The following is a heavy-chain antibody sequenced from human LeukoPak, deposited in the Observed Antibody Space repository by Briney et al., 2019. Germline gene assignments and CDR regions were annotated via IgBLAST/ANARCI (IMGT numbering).Heavy chain of an antibody. Sequence: SETLSLTCTVSGGSISTYYWSWIRQPPGKGLEWIGYVYYSGRTNYNPSLKSRVTISVDTSKNLFSLKLTSVTAADTAVYYCARSATLTTIPTFDYWGQGTLVTVSS. CDR2: VYYSGRT. J-gene: IGHJ4*02. CDR3: ARSATLTTIPTFDY. CDR1: GGSISTYY. D-gene: IGHD4-17*01. V-gene: IGHV4-59*01.